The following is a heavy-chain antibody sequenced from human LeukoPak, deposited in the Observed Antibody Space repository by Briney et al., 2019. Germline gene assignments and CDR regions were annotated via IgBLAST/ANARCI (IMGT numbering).Heavy chain of an antibody. Sequence: GGSLRLSCAASGFTFSDYYMSWIRQAPGKGLEWVSYISSSGSTIYYVDSVKGRFTISRDNAKNSLYLQMNSLRAEDTAVYYCARVDCSGGSCYCDYWGQGTLVTVSS. V-gene: IGHV3-11*01. CDR2: ISSSGSTI. D-gene: IGHD2-15*01. CDR3: ARVDCSGGSCYCDY. J-gene: IGHJ4*02. CDR1: GFTFSDYY.